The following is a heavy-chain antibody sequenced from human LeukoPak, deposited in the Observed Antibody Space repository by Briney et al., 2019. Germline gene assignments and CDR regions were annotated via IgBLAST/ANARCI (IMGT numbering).Heavy chain of an antibody. Sequence: SVKVSCKASGGTFSSYAISWVRQAPGQGLEWMGGIIPIFGTANYAQKFQGRVTITADESTSTAYMELSSLRSGDTAVYYCARGPSAYCSGGSCYSGSAWFDPWGQGTLVTVSS. CDR2: IIPIFGTA. CDR3: ARGPSAYCSGGSCYSGSAWFDP. V-gene: IGHV1-69*13. J-gene: IGHJ5*02. CDR1: GGTFSSYA. D-gene: IGHD2-15*01.